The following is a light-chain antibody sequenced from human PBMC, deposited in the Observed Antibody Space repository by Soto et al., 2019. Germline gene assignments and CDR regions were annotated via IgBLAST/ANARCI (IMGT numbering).Light chain of an antibody. CDR2: DAS. CDR1: QSFSSNY. J-gene: IGKJ4*01. V-gene: IGKV3-20*01. CDR3: QQYGRSPPT. Sequence: EIVLTQSPGTLSLSPGERATLSCRASQSFSSNYLAWYQRKPGQAPRLLIYDASNRATGIADRFSGSGSGTDFTLTISRLEPEDFAVYYCQQYGRSPPTFGGGTKVEIK.